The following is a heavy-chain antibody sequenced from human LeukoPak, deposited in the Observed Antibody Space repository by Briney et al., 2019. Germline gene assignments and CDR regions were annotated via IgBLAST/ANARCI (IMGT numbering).Heavy chain of an antibody. V-gene: IGHV3-23*01. CDR3: ARDSYSNYALDY. Sequence: GGSLRLSCAASGFTFSSYAMSWVRQAPGKGLEWVSAISGSGGSTYYADSVKGRFTISRDNSKNTLYLQMNSLRAEDTAVYYCARDSYSNYALDYWGQGTLVTVSS. D-gene: IGHD4-11*01. J-gene: IGHJ4*02. CDR2: ISGSGGST. CDR1: GFTFSSYA.